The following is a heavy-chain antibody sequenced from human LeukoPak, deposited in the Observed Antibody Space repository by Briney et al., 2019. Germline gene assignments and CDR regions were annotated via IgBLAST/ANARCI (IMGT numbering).Heavy chain of an antibody. V-gene: IGHV3-48*04. CDR2: INSSSGTI. CDR3: AKEGGNTGYRYFDD. Sequence: PGGSLRLSCAASGFKLIGYSMNWVRQAPGKGPEWVSYINSSSGTIIYADSVKGRFTISRDNAKDSLYLQMNSLRAEDTAVYYCAKEGGNTGYRYFDDWGQGTLVTVSS. J-gene: IGHJ4*02. CDR1: GFKLIGYS. D-gene: IGHD3-9*01.